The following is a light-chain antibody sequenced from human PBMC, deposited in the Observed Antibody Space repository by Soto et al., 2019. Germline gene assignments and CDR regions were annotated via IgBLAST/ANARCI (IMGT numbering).Light chain of an antibody. CDR2: MAS. CDR1: QTIGSL. CDR3: QHYNSWA. V-gene: IGKV1-5*03. Sequence: DVQMTQSPSTLYASVGDRVTITCRASQTIGSLLAWYQQKPGKAPNLLIHMASSLQSGVPSRFSGSGSGTEFTLTITGLQPDDFATYFCQHYNSWAFGQGTKVEI. J-gene: IGKJ1*01.